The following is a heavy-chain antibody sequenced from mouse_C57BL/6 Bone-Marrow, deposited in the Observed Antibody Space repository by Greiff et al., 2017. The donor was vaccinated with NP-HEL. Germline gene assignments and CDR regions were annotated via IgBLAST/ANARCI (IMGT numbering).Heavy chain of an antibody. Sequence: EVKLMESGPGLVKPSQSLSLTCSVTGYSITSGYYWNWIRQFPGNKLEWMGYISYDGSNNYNPSLKNRISITRDTSKNQFFLKLNSVTTEDTATYYCARVITTVVGDYAMDYWGQGTSVTVSS. J-gene: IGHJ4*01. CDR1: GYSITSGYY. CDR2: ISYDGSN. CDR3: ARVITTVVGDYAMDY. D-gene: IGHD1-1*01. V-gene: IGHV3-6*01.